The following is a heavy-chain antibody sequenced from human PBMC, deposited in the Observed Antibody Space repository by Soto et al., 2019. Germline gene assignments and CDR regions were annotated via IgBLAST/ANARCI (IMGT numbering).Heavy chain of an antibody. Sequence: PSETLSLTCAVYGGSFSGYYWSWIRQPPGKGLEWIGEINHSGSTNYNPSLKSRVTISVDTSKNQFSLKLSSVTAADTAVYYCARQISSSPRFDYWGQGTLVTVS. CDR1: GGSFSGYY. CDR3: ARQISSSPRFDY. J-gene: IGHJ4*02. D-gene: IGHD6-6*01. CDR2: INHSGST. V-gene: IGHV4-34*01.